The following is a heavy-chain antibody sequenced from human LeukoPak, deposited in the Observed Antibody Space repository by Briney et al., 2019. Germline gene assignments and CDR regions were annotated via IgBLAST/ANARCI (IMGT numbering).Heavy chain of an antibody. Sequence: ASVKVSCKASTYTFTGYYIHWVRQAPGQGLEWMGWINPNSGGTKYAQKFQGRVTMTRDTSTSTVYMELSSLRSEDTAVYYCAPESYGGNGTVWGQGTLVTVSS. CDR3: APESYGGNGTV. CDR2: INPNSGGT. V-gene: IGHV1-2*02. CDR1: TYTFTGYY. D-gene: IGHD4-23*01. J-gene: IGHJ4*02.